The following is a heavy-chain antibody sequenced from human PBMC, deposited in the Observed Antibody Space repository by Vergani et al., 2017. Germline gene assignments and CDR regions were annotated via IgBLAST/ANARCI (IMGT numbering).Heavy chain of an antibody. J-gene: IGHJ4*02. CDR3: ARGLRTYYDSSGYFDY. V-gene: IGHV4-34*01. Sequence: QVQLQQWGAGLLKPSETLSLTCAVYGGSFSGYYWSWIRQPPGKGLEWIGYIYYSGRTYYNPSLKSLVTISVDTSKNQFSLKLSSVTAADTAVYYCARGLRTYYDSSGYFDYWGQGTLVTVSS. CDR1: GGSFSGYY. D-gene: IGHD3-22*01. CDR2: IYYSGRT.